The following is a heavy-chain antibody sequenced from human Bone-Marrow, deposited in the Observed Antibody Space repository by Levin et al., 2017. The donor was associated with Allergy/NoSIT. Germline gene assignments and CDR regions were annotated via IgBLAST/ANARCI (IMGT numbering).Heavy chain of an antibody. CDR3: ATFDYSSYGYYFDY. CDR2: IRGSDDST. D-gene: IGHD4-11*01. CDR1: GFNFHAYG. J-gene: IGHJ4*02. V-gene: IGHV3-23*01. Sequence: PGGSLRLSCAVSGFNFHAYGMTWVRQAPGKGLEWVSTIRGSDDSTYYRDSVKGRFIVSRDSSEDTLYLDMHSLRAEDTALYYCATFDYSSYGYYFDYWGQGALVTVSS.